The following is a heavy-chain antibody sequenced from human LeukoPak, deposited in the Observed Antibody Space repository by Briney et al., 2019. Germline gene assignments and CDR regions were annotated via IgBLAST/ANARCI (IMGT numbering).Heavy chain of an antibody. D-gene: IGHD3-10*01. Sequence: PSKTLSLTCAVYSGSFSGYFWTWIRQPPGKGLEWIGEINHSGSTNYNPSLKSRVTISVDTSKNQFSLELTSVTAADTSVYYCARGLYDYNSGTYYKSWFDAWGQGNLVTVSS. CDR1: SGSFSGYF. CDR2: INHSGST. J-gene: IGHJ5*02. V-gene: IGHV4-34*01. CDR3: ARGLYDYNSGTYYKSWFDA.